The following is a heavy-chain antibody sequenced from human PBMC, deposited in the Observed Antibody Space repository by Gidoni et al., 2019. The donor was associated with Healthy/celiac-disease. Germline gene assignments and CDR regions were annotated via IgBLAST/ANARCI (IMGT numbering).Heavy chain of an antibody. V-gene: IGHV4-39*07. D-gene: IGHD3-10*01. Sequence: QLQLQESGPGLVKPSETLSLTCTVSGGSISSSSYYWGWIRQPPGKGREWIGSIYYSGSTYYNPSLKSRVTISVDTSKNQFSLKLSSVTAADTAVYYCARDGLLWFGESFDYWGQGTLVTVSS. CDR3: ARDGLLWFGESFDY. CDR2: IYYSGST. CDR1: GGSISSSSYY. J-gene: IGHJ4*02.